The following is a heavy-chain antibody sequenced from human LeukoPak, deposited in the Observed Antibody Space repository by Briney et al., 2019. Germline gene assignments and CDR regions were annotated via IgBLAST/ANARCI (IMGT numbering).Heavy chain of an antibody. V-gene: IGHV4-4*07. J-gene: IGHJ3*02. CDR3: ARAPSIAAIRHAFDI. D-gene: IGHD6-6*01. CDR1: GGSISSYY. Sequence: SETLSLTCTVSGGSISSYYWSWIRQPAGKGLEWIGRIYTSGSTNYNPSLKSRVTMSVGTSKNQFSLKLSSVAAADTAVYSCARAPSIAAIRHAFDIWGQGTMVTVSS. CDR2: IYTSGST.